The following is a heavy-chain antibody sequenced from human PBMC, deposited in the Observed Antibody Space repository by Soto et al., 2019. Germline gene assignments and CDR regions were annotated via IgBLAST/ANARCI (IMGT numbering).Heavy chain of an antibody. J-gene: IGHJ4*02. V-gene: IGHV3-30*03. CDR1: GFNFRSFG. Sequence: PGGSLRLSCAASGFNFRSFGMHWVRQAPGKGLQWVAYISNDGGNIKYVDSVKGRFTIVRDNSRNTLFLDMRSLRLEDSARYYCASRGGLGNYFDSWGQGALVTVSS. CDR2: ISNDGGNI. CDR3: ASRGGLGNYFDS. D-gene: IGHD3-16*01.